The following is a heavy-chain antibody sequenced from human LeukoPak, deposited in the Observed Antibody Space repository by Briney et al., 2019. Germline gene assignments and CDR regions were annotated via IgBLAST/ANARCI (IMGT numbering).Heavy chain of an antibody. CDR3: ARDGRRFGELFGYNWFDP. D-gene: IGHD3-10*01. CDR2: IKQDGSEK. CDR1: GFTFSSYG. V-gene: IGHV3-7*01. J-gene: IGHJ5*02. Sequence: GGSLRLSCAASGFTFSSYGMHWVRQAPGKGLEWVANIKQDGSEKYYVDSVKGRFTISRDNAKNSLYLQMNSLRAEDTAVYYCARDGRRFGELFGYNWFDPWGQGTLVTVSS.